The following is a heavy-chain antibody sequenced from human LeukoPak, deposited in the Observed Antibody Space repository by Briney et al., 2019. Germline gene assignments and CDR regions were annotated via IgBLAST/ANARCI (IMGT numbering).Heavy chain of an antibody. CDR3: ARDGDSSGYWVRFDN. J-gene: IGHJ3*02. V-gene: IGHV3-74*01. Sequence: GGSLRLSCAASAFTFSSYGMHWVRQAPGKGLVWVSLINSDGSSTYYADSVKGRFTISRDNSKNTVFLQMNSLRAEDTAVYYCARDGDSSGYWVRFDNWGQGTMVTVSS. CDR1: AFTFSSYG. D-gene: IGHD3-22*01. CDR2: INSDGSST.